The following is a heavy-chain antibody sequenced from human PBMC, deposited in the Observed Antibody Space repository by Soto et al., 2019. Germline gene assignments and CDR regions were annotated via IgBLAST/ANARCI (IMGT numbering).Heavy chain of an antibody. CDR3: TKSQSGSYFAAFDI. CDR1: GDSFDTYV. Sequence: GGSLRLSCVVSGDSFDTYVINWVRQAPGKGLEWVSAVTGSGVTTWYAESIKGRFTISRDNSKNTVFLQMNSLTAEDTALYYCTKSQSGSYFAAFDIWGQGTMVTVS. J-gene: IGHJ3*02. CDR2: VTGSGVTT. D-gene: IGHD1-26*01. V-gene: IGHV3-23*01.